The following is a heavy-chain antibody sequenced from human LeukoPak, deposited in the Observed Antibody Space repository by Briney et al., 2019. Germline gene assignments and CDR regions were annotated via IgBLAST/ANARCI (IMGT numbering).Heavy chain of an antibody. CDR2: MNPNSGNT. D-gene: IGHD3-3*01. CDR1: GYTFTSYD. Sequence: SVKVSCKASGYTFTSYDINWVRQATGQGLEWMGWMNPNSGNTGYAQKFQGRVTMTRNTSISTAYMELSSLRSEDTAVYYCARCRAYDFWSGYNYYYYMDVWGKGTTVTVSS. V-gene: IGHV1-8*01. CDR3: ARCRAYDFWSGYNYYYYMDV. J-gene: IGHJ6*03.